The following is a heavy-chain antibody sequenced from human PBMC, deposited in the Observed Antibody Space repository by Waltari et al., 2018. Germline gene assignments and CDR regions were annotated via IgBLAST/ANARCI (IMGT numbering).Heavy chain of an antibody. CDR2: ISYDGSNK. V-gene: IGHV3-30-3*01. J-gene: IGHJ5*02. CDR3: ARDLSGWFDP. CDR1: GSTFSSYA. Sequence: QVQLVESGGGVVQPGRSLRPSCAAPGSTFSSYALHWVRQAPGKGLEWVAVISYDGSNKYYADSVKGRFTISRDNSKNTLYLQMNSLRAEDTAVYYCARDLSGWFDPWGQGTLVTVSS.